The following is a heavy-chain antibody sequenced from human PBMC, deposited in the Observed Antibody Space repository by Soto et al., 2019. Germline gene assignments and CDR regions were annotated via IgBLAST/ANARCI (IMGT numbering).Heavy chain of an antibody. Sequence: EVQLVESGGGLVKPGGSLRLSCEASGFTFSTYSMKWVRQAPGKGLEWVSTISSRSTYIYYGDSVKGRFTISRDNAKNSLYLQMNSLRAEDTAVYYCAREGDRGTTCIDSWGKGTLVTVSS. CDR2: ISSRSTYI. CDR3: AREGDRGTTCIDS. CDR1: GFTFSTYS. D-gene: IGHD1-1*01. J-gene: IGHJ4*02. V-gene: IGHV3-21*01.